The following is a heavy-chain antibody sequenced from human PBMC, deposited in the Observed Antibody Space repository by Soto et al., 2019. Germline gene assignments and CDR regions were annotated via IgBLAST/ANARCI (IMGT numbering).Heavy chain of an antibody. Sequence: SVTLSLTCIVCDGCISRYYRSRFRQHPGKGLEWIGYIYYSGSSNYNPSLKSRVTISVDTSKNQFSQKLSSVTAAATPVYYSARHRKGGGAAGKFLDYSGQGTLVTVSS. D-gene: IGHD6-13*01. CDR2: IYYSGSS. J-gene: IGHJ4*02. CDR1: DGCISRYY. V-gene: IGHV4-59*08. CDR3: ARHRKGGGAAGKFLDY.